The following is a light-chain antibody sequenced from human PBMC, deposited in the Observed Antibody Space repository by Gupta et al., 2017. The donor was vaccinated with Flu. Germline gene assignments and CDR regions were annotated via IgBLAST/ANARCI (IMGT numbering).Light chain of an antibody. CDR1: RSNIGSNT. CDR3: ATWDDRLTGPV. V-gene: IGLV1-44*01. J-gene: IGLJ3*02. CDR2: SSD. Sequence: QSVLTQPPSASGTPGQRVTISCSGSRSNIGSNTVNWYQQLPGTAPKLLIYSSDQRPSGVPDRFSGSKSGTSASLAISGLQSEDEADYYCATWDDRLTGPVFGGGTKLTGL.